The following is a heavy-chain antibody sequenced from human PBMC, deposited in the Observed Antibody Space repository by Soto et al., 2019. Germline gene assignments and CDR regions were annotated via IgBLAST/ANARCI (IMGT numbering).Heavy chain of an antibody. D-gene: IGHD6-19*01. CDR3: AKDPAGIGVAMTPYYFDY. CDR2: ISGSGGST. V-gene: IGHV3-23*04. CDR1: GFTFSSYA. Sequence: EVQLVESGGGLVQPGGSLRLSCAASGFTFSSYAMSWVRQAPGKGLELVSAISGSGGSTYYADSVKGRFTISRDNSKNTLYLQMNSLRAEDTAVYYCAKDPAGIGVAMTPYYFDYWGQGTLVTVSS. J-gene: IGHJ4*02.